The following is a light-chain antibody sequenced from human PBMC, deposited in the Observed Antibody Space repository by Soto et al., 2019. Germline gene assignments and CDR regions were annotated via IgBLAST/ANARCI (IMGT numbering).Light chain of an antibody. V-gene: IGKV1-39*01. J-gene: IGKJ1*01. Sequence: DIQMTQSPSSLSASVGDRVTITCRASQRISGYLNWYQQKPGKAPKLLIYAASILQSGVPSRFRCSGSGTDFKPTISRLQPEELATYYCKQSYSTRRTFXQGTKVYI. CDR3: KQSYSTRRT. CDR2: AAS. CDR1: QRISGY.